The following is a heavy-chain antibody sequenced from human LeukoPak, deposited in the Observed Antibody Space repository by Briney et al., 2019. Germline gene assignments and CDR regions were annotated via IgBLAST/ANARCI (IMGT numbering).Heavy chain of an antibody. V-gene: IGHV4-31*03. CDR1: GCSINTRDYY. CDR3: AKADRGFDS. Sequence: SETLSLTCTVSGCSINTRDYYWGWIRQRPGKGLEWIGYIYYTGNSYYNPSLESRSTISVDTSKNQFSLKLNSVTAADTAVYYCAKADRGFDSWGQGTLVIVSS. J-gene: IGHJ5*01. CDR2: IYYTGNS.